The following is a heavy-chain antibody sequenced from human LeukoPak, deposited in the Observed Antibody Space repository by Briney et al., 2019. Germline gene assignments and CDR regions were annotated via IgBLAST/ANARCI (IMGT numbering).Heavy chain of an antibody. CDR3: ARLYSSGWKLYYYYYMDV. Sequence: GESLKISCKGSGYSFTSYWIGWVRQMPGKGLEWMGIIYHGDSDTRYSPSFQGQVTISADKSISTAYLQWSSLKASDTAMYYCARLYSSGWKLYYYYYMDVWGKGTTVTVSS. CDR1: GYSFTSYW. CDR2: IYHGDSDT. V-gene: IGHV5-51*01. J-gene: IGHJ6*03. D-gene: IGHD6-19*01.